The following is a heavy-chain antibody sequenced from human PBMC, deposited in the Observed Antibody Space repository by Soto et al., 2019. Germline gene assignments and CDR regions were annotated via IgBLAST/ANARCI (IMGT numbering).Heavy chain of an antibody. CDR3: AHSRGAAAGSNWFDP. J-gene: IGHJ5*02. D-gene: IGHD6-13*01. CDR1: GYRFTSYY. Sequence: ASVKVSCKASGYRFTSYYMHWVRQAPGQGLEWMGIINPNSGITNYAQNFQGRVTMTRDTSTSTVYMELSSLKSEDTAVYYCAHSRGAAAGSNWFDPWG. V-gene: IGHV1-46*03. CDR2: INPNSGIT.